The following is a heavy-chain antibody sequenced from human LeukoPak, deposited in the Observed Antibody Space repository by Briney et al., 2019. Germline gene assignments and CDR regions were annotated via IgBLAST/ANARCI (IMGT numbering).Heavy chain of an antibody. Sequence: ASVKVSCKTSGYTFISYGINWVRQAPGQGLEWMGWISTYNGNTNFAQKFQARVTMTTDTSTSTAYMELKSLRSDDTAVYYCAREEADSGSYYVDYWGQGTLVTVSS. D-gene: IGHD1-26*01. CDR1: GYTFISYG. J-gene: IGHJ4*02. CDR3: AREEADSGSYYVDY. CDR2: ISTYNGNT. V-gene: IGHV1-18*01.